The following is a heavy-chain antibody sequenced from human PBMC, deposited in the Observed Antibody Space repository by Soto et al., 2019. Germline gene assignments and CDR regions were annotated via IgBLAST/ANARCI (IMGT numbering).Heavy chain of an antibody. CDR3: SRENWFQDY. D-gene: IGHD3-10*01. CDR1: GFTFTTYY. J-gene: IGHJ4*02. V-gene: IGHV3-7*03. Sequence: GGSLRLSCAASGFTFTTYYMTWVRQAPGKGLEWVASIKNDGSEQYYVDSVKGRFTISRDDAKNSLYLQMNSLRAGDTALYYCSRENWFQDYWGQGTLVTVSS. CDR2: IKNDGSEQ.